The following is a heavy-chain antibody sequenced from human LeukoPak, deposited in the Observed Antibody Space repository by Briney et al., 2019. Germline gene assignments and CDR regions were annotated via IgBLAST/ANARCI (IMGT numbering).Heavy chain of an antibody. V-gene: IGHV1-2*02. CDR2: INPNSGGT. CDR3: ARDHKILVGATETPATGDY. J-gene: IGHJ4*02. D-gene: IGHD1-26*01. CDR1: GYTFTGYY. Sequence: GASVKVSCKASGYTFTGYYMHWVRQAPGQGLEWMGWINPNSGGTNYAQKFQGRITMTRDTSTSTVYMELSSLRSEDTAVYYCARDHKILVGATETPATGDYWGQGTLVTVSS.